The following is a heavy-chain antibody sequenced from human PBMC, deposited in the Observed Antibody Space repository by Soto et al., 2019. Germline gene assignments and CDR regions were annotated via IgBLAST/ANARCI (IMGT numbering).Heavy chain of an antibody. Sequence: SETLSLTCTVSGGSISSYYWSWIRQPAGKGLEWIGRIYTSGSTNYNPSLKSRVTMSVDTSKNQFSPKLSSVTAADTAVYYCARDIVVVPAAPGARSRDYYYYGMDVWGQGTTVTVSS. V-gene: IGHV4-4*07. CDR1: GGSISSYY. CDR3: ARDIVVVPAAPGARSRDYYYYGMDV. CDR2: IYTSGST. D-gene: IGHD2-2*01. J-gene: IGHJ6*02.